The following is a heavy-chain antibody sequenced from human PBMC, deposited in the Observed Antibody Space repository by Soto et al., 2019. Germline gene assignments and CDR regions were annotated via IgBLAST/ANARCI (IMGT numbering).Heavy chain of an antibody. CDR1: GFTFSSFA. V-gene: IGHV3-23*01. D-gene: IGHD3-3*01. CDR2: ISDSGDST. J-gene: IGHJ4*02. CDR3: AKGFGDYYDLSGY. Sequence: GGSLRLSCAASGFTFSSFAMSWVRQAPGKGLEWVSVISDSGDSTYYADSVRGRFTISRDTSRSTLYLQMNRLRGDDTAIYYCAKGFGDYYDLSGYWSQGTQVPGSS.